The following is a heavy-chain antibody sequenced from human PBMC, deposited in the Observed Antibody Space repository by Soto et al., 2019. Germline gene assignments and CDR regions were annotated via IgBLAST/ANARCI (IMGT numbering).Heavy chain of an antibody. CDR3: ARSYDSSGYYFAFDI. CDR2: INAGNGNT. J-gene: IGHJ3*02. D-gene: IGHD3-22*01. CDR1: GYTFTSYA. V-gene: IGHV1-3*01. Sequence: ASVKLSCKXSGYTFTSYAMHWVRQAPGQRLEWMGWINAGNGNTKYSQKFQGRVTITRDTSASTAYMELSSLRSEDTAVYYCARSYDSSGYYFAFDIWGQGTMVTVSS.